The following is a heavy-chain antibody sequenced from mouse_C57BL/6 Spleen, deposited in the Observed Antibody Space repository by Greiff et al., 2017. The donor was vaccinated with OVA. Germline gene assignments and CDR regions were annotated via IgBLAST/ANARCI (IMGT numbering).Heavy chain of an antibody. Sequence: VQLKQSGPELVKPGASVKISCKASGYTFTDYYMNWVKQSHGKSLEWIGDINPNNGGTSYNQKFKGKATLTVDKSSSTAYMELRSLTSEDSAVDYCARRDLYYYGSSSDYWGQGTTLTVSS. CDR1: GYTFTDYY. CDR2: INPNNGGT. J-gene: IGHJ2*01. D-gene: IGHD1-1*01. CDR3: ARRDLYYYGSSSDY. V-gene: IGHV1-26*01.